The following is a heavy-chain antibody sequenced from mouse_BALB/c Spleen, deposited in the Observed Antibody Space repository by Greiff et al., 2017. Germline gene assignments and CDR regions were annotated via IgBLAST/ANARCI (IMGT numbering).Heavy chain of an antibody. V-gene: IGHV3-2*02. CDR3: ARDGSWFAY. CDR1: GYSITSDYA. J-gene: IGHJ3*01. Sequence: EVQLQESGPGLVKPSQSLSLTCTVTGYSITSDYAWNWIRQFPGNKLEWMGYISYSGSTSYNPSLKSRISITRDTSKNQFFLQLNSVTTEDTATYYCARDGSWFAYWGQGTLVTVSA. D-gene: IGHD1-2*01. CDR2: ISYSGST.